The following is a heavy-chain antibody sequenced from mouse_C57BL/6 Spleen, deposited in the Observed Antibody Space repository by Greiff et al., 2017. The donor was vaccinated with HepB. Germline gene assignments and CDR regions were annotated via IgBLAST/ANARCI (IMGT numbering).Heavy chain of an antibody. CDR1: GYTFTDYN. CDR3: ARSQLNFSWFAY. J-gene: IGHJ3*01. V-gene: IGHV1-22*01. D-gene: IGHD4-1*02. Sequence: VQLQQSGPELVKPGASVKMSCKASGYTFTDYNMHWVKQSHGKSLEWIGYINPNNGGTSYNQKFKGKATLTVNQSSSTAYMELRSLTSEDSAVYYCARSQLNFSWFAYWGQGTLVTVSA. CDR2: INPNNGGT.